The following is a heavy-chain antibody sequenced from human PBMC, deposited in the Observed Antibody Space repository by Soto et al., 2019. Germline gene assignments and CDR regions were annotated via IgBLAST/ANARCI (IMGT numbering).Heavy chain of an antibody. V-gene: IGHV2-5*01. CDR3: AHRLLVTTISHQTFDY. CDR1: GFSLSTSGVA. D-gene: IGHD2-21*02. J-gene: IGHJ4*02. Sequence: SGPTLVNPTQTLTLTCTFSGFSLSTSGVAVGWIRQPPGKALEWLALIYWNDDKRYSPSLKSRLTITKVTSKNQVVLTMTNMDPVDTATYYCAHRLLVTTISHQTFDYWGQGTLVTVSS. CDR2: IYWNDDK.